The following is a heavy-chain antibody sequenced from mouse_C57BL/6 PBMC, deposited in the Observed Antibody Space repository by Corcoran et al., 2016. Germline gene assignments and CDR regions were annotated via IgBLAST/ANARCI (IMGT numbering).Heavy chain of an antibody. D-gene: IGHD1-1*01. Sequence: QVQLKQSGAELVRPGASVKLSCKASGYTFTDYYINWVKQRPGQGLEWIARIYPGSGNTYYNEKFKGKATLTAEKSSSTAYMQRSSLTSEDSAVYFCATSSYEGYFDVWGTGTTVTVSS. V-gene: IGHV1-76*01. J-gene: IGHJ1*03. CDR1: GYTFTDYY. CDR2: IYPGSGNT. CDR3: ATSSYEGYFDV.